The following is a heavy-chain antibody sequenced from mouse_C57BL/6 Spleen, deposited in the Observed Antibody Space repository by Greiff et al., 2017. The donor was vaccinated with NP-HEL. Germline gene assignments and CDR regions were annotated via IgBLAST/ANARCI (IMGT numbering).Heavy chain of an antibody. CDR1: GFTFSSYA. CDR3: TRGGLGYYFDY. D-gene: IGHD4-1*01. J-gene: IGHJ2*01. Sequence: EVKLVESGEGLVKPGGSLKLSCAASGFTFSSYAMSWVRQTPEKRLEWVAYISSGGDYLYYADTVKGRFTISRDNARNTLYLQMSSLKSEDTAMYYCTRGGLGYYFDYWGQGTTLTVSS. V-gene: IGHV5-9-1*02. CDR2: ISSGGDYL.